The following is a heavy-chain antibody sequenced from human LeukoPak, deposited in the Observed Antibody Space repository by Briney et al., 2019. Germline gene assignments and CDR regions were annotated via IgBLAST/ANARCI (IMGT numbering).Heavy chain of an antibody. D-gene: IGHD4-17*01. CDR3: AKDRVRSSYYFDY. Sequence: GGSLRLSCAASGFTFSDYYMAWIRQAPGKGLEWVSYISSSGSTIYYADSVKGRFTISRDNAKNSLYLQMNSLRVEDTAVYYCAKDRVRSSYYFDYWGQGTLVTVSS. CDR2: ISSSGSTI. J-gene: IGHJ4*02. CDR1: GFTFSDYY. V-gene: IGHV3-11*04.